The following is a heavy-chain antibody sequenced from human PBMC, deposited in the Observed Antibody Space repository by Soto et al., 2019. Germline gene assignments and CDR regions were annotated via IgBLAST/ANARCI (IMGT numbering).Heavy chain of an antibody. Sequence: EVQLVESGGGLVKPGGSLRLSCAASGFTFSSYSMNWVRQAPGTGLEWVSSISSSSSYIYYADSVKGRFTISRDNDKNSLYLQMNSLRAEDTAVYYCASTEARSYGMDVWGQGTTVTVSS. D-gene: IGHD6-6*01. V-gene: IGHV3-21*01. J-gene: IGHJ6*02. CDR1: GFTFSSYS. CDR3: ASTEARSYGMDV. CDR2: ISSSSSYI.